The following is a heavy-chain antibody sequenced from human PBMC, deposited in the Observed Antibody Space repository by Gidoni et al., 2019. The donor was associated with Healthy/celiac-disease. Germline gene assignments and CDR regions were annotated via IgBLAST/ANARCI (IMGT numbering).Heavy chain of an antibody. Sequence: GVTFDDYAMHWVRQAPGKGLEWVSGISWNSGSIGYADSVKGRFPISRDNAKNSLYLQMNRLRAEAPALYYCAKDLGGGATALFAYWGQGTLVTVSS. D-gene: IGHD1-26*01. CDR1: GVTFDDYA. J-gene: IGHJ4*02. V-gene: IGHV3-9*01. CDR3: AKDLGGGATALFAY. CDR2: ISWNSGSI.